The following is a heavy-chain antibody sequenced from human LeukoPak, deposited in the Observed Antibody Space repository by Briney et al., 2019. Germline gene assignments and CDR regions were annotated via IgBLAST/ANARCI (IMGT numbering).Heavy chain of an antibody. CDR3: ARGSSRRKWFGELRYFDY. V-gene: IGHV3-48*03. CDR1: GFTFSSYE. J-gene: IGHJ4*02. D-gene: IGHD3-10*01. Sequence: GGSLRLSCAASGFTFSSYEMNWVRQAPGKGLEWVSYISSSGSTIYYADSVKGRFTISRDNAKNSLYLQMNSLRAEDTAVYYCARGSSRRKWFGELRYFDYWGQGTLVTVSS. CDR2: ISSSGSTI.